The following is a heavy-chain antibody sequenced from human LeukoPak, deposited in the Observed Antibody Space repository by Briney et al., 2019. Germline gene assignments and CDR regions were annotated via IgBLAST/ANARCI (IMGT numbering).Heavy chain of an antibody. J-gene: IGHJ3*02. CDR1: GGSIGSDYYY. CDR2: IYYSGTT. D-gene: IGHD6-19*01. Sequence: PSETLSLTCTVSGGSIGSDYYYWSWIRQPPGKGLEWIGYIYYSGTTFHNPSLKSRLTISVDTSKNQFSLNLSSVTATDTAVYYCARVRGDSSGWYVAFDIWGQGTMVTVSS. V-gene: IGHV4-30-4*01. CDR3: ARVRGDSSGWYVAFDI.